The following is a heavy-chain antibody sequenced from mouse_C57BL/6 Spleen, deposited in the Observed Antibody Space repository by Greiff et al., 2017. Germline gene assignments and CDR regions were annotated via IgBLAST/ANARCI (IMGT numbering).Heavy chain of an antibody. V-gene: IGHV1-82*01. J-gene: IGHJ1*03. Sequence: QVQLQQSGPELVKPGASVKISCKASGYAFSSSWMNWVKQRPGKGLEWIGRIYPGDGDTNYNGKFKGKATLTADKSSSTAYMQLSSLTSEDSAVSFGAELTGTYFDVWGTGTTVTVSS. CDR2: IYPGDGDT. CDR1: GYAFSSSW. CDR3: AELTGTYFDV. D-gene: IGHD4-1*01.